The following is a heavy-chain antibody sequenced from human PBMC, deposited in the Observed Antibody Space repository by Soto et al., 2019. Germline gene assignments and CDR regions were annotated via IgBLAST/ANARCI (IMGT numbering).Heavy chain of an antibody. CDR3: ARGQTRAWWFDP. Sequence: ASVKVSCKASGGTFSSYAISWVRQAPGQRLEWMGWINAGNGNTKYSQKFQGRVTITRDTSASTAYMELSSLRSEDTAVYYCARGQTRAWWFDPWGQGTLVTVSS. CDR2: INAGNGNT. J-gene: IGHJ5*02. CDR1: GGTFSSYA. V-gene: IGHV1-3*01.